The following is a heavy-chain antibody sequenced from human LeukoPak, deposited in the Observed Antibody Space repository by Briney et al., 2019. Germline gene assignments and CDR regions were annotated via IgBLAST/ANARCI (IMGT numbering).Heavy chain of an antibody. CDR3: AASPGYCSGGSCYNDAFDI. V-gene: IGHV1-58*02. Sequence: GASVNVSCKASGFTFTISAMQWVRHARGQRLEWIGWILVGSGNTNYAQKFEERVTITRDMSTRKAYMELSSLRSEDTAVYYCAASPGYCSGGSCYNDAFDIWGQVTMVTVS. CDR2: ILVGSGNT. CDR1: GFTFTISA. D-gene: IGHD2-15*01. J-gene: IGHJ3*02.